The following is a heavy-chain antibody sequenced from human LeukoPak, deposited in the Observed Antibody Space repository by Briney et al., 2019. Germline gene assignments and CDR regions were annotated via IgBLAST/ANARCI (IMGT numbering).Heavy chain of an antibody. CDR2: IKQDGGEK. D-gene: IGHD3-10*01. Sequence: GGSLRLSCAASGFTFSSYWMSWVRQAPGKGLEWVANIKQDGGEKYYVDSVKGRFTISRDNAKNSLYLQMNSLRAEDTAVYYCARGITMVRGVYYYYYYGMDVWGQGTTVTVSS. J-gene: IGHJ6*02. CDR3: ARGITMVRGVYYYYYYGMDV. CDR1: GFTFSSYW. V-gene: IGHV3-7*01.